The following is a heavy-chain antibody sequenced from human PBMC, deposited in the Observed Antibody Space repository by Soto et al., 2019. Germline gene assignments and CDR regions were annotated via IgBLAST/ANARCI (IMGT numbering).Heavy chain of an antibody. CDR3: ARDQTTIEEEDYYYYYGMDV. CDR2: IIPIFGTA. V-gene: IGHV1-69*12. D-gene: IGHD5-12*01. CDR1: GGTFSSYA. J-gene: IGHJ6*02. Sequence: QVQLVQSGAAVKKPGSSVKVSCKASGGTFSSYAISWVRQAPGQGLEWMGGIIPIFGTANYAQKFQGRVTITADESTSTAYMELSSLRSEDTAVYYCARDQTTIEEEDYYYYYGMDVWGQGTTVTVSS.